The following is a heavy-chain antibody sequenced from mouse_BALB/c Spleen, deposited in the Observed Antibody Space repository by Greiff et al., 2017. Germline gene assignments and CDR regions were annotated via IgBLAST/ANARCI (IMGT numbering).Heavy chain of an antibody. J-gene: IGHJ3*01. Sequence: VQLQQSGAELVRPGASVTLSCKASGYTFTDYEMHWVKQTPVHGLEWIGAIDPETGGTAYNQKFKGKATLTADKSSSTAYMELRSLTSEDSAVYYCTRKYGNYEFAYWGQGTLVTVSA. D-gene: IGHD2-10*02. CDR3: TRKYGNYEFAY. V-gene: IGHV1-15*01. CDR1: GYTFTDYE. CDR2: IDPETGGT.